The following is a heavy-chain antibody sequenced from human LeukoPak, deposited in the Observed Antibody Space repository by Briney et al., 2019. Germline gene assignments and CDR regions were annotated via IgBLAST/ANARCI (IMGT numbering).Heavy chain of an antibody. D-gene: IGHD4-17*01. CDR1: GYTFTGYY. CDR2: INPNSGGT. J-gene: IGHJ4*02. V-gene: IGHV1-2*02. CDR3: ARDRDYGDYTFDY. Sequence: ASVKVSCKTSGYTFTGYYMHWVRQDPGQGLEWIRWINPNSGGTNYAQKFQGRVTMTRDTSISTAYMELSRLRSDDTAVYYCARDRDYGDYTFDYWGQGILVTVSS.